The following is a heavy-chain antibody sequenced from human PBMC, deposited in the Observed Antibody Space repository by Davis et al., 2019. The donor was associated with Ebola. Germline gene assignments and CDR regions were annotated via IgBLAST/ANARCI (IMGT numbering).Heavy chain of an antibody. CDR2: IYTGDSDT. D-gene: IGHD3-10*01. V-gene: IGHV5-51*01. CDR3: ARQESLYGCSDY. J-gene: IGHJ4*02. Sequence: GESLKISCKDSGNSFTSHWIGWVRQMPGKGLEWMGIIYTGDSDTRYSPSFEGQVTISVDRSITTAYLQWSSLKASDTAMYYCARQESLYGCSDYWGQGTLVTVSS. CDR1: GNSFTSHW.